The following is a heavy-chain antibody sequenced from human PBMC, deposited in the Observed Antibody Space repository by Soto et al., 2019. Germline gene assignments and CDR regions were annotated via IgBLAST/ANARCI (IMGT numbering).Heavy chain of an antibody. CDR3: ARGYTGYSSGWYLSLSRSPADY. J-gene: IGHJ4*02. Sequence: QVQLVQSGAEVKKPGASVKVSCKASGYTFTSYDINWVRQATGQGLEWMGWMNPNSGNTGYAQKFQGRVTMTRNTSISTAYMELSSLRSEDTAVYYCARGYTGYSSGWYLSLSRSPADYWGQGTLVTVSS. CDR1: GYTFTSYD. CDR2: MNPNSGNT. V-gene: IGHV1-8*01. D-gene: IGHD6-19*01.